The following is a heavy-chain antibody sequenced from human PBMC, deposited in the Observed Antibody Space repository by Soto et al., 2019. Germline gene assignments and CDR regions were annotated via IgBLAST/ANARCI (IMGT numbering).Heavy chain of an antibody. CDR3: ARDGQYYDFWSGYYPTPGP. CDR2: ISAYNGNT. V-gene: IGHV1-18*01. J-gene: IGHJ5*02. D-gene: IGHD3-3*01. CDR1: GYTFTSYG. Sequence: ASVKVSCKASGYTFTSYGISWVRQAPGQGLEWMGWISAYNGNTNYAQKLQGRVTMTTDTFTSTAYMELRSLRSDDTAVYYCARDGQYYDFWSGYYPTPGPWGQGTLVTVSS.